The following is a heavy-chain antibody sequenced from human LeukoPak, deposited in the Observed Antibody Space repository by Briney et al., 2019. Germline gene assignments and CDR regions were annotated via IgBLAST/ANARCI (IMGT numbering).Heavy chain of an antibody. CDR1: GYTFTGYY. D-gene: IGHD3-9*01. CDR3: ARELRYFANWFDP. J-gene: IGHJ5*02. V-gene: IGHV1-2*02. Sequence: ASVKVSCKASGYTFTGYYMHWVRQAPGQGLEWMGWINPNSGGTNYAQKFQGRVTVTRDTSISTAYMELSRLRSDDTAVYYCARELRYFANWFDPWGQGTLVTVSS. CDR2: INPNSGGT.